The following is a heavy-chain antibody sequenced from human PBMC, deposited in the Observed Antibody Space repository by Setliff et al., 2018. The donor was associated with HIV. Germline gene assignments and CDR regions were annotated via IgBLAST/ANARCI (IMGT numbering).Heavy chain of an antibody. CDR1: GESFNDYY. CDR3: AREGTYSGTYWVRRVASFDI. Sequence: SETLSLTCAVYGESFNDYYWSWIRLPPGKGLEWIGEINHYGSGNYNPSLKSRVTISVDTSKNQFSLRLSSVTAADTAVYYCAREGTYSGTYWVRRVASFDIWGQGTMVTVSS. V-gene: IGHV4-34*01. D-gene: IGHD1-26*01. CDR2: INHYGSG. J-gene: IGHJ3*02.